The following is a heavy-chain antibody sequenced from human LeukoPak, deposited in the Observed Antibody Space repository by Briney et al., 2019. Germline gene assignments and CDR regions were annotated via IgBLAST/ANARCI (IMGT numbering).Heavy chain of an antibody. Sequence: KPGASVKVSCKASGYTFTSYDINWMRQATGQGLQCMGWMNPNSGNTGYAQQFQGTVTITRTTSISTAYMELSSLRSEDTAVYSCARTRYSGRYSPPYYFDYWGQGTLVTVSS. J-gene: IGHJ4*02. D-gene: IGHD1-26*01. CDR3: ARTRYSGRYSPPYYFDY. CDR1: GYTFTSYD. V-gene: IGHV1-8*03. CDR2: MNPNSGNT.